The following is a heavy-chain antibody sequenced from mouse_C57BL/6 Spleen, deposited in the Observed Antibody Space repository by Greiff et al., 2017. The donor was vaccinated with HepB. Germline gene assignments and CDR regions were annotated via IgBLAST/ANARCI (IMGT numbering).Heavy chain of an antibody. CDR3: AREDYSNYGYFDV. D-gene: IGHD2-5*01. J-gene: IGHJ1*03. CDR2: IYPRSGNT. CDR1: GYTFTSYG. V-gene: IGHV1-81*01. Sequence: VQLQESGAELARPGASVKLSCKASGYTFTSYGISWVKQRTGQGLEWIGEIYPRSGNTYYNEKFKGKATLTADKSSSTAYMELRSLTSEDSAVYFCAREDYSNYGYFDVWGTGTTVTVSS.